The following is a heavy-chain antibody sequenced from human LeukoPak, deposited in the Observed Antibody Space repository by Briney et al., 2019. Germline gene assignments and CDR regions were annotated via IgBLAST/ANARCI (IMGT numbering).Heavy chain of an antibody. CDR2: INWNGGNI. CDR1: GFTFDDHA. J-gene: IGHJ4*02. D-gene: IGHD6-13*01. V-gene: IGHV3-20*04. Sequence: GGSLRLSCAASGFTFDDHAMNWVRQSPGKGLQWVSGINWNGGNIGYADSVKGRFTISRDNAKNSLYLQMNSLRAEDTALYYCAKCLEYTSGWYDYWGQGTLVTVSA. CDR3: AKCLEYTSGWYDY.